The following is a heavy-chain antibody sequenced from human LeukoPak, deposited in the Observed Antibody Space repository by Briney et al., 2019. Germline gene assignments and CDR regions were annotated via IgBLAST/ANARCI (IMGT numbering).Heavy chain of an antibody. CDR2: IGGSGGST. CDR1: GFTFSSYG. V-gene: IGHV3-23*01. Sequence: GGTLRLSCAASGFTFSSYGMSWVRQAPGKGLEWVSTIGGSGGSTYYADSVKGRFTISRDNSKNTLYLQMNSLRAEDTAVYFYAKAGGYSGRYYGDYWGQGTLVTVSS. CDR3: AKAGGYSGRYYGDY. J-gene: IGHJ4*02. D-gene: IGHD1-26*01.